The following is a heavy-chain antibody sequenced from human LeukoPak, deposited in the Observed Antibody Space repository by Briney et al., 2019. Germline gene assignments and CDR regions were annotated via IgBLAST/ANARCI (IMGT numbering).Heavy chain of an antibody. Sequence: ASVKVSCKVSGYTLTELSIHWVRQAPGKGLEWMGGFDSEDDETIFAQKFQGRVTLTEDTSTDTAYMELSSLRSEDTAVYYCATGRDYIWGSYRPGIYYYAMDVWGQGTTVTVSS. V-gene: IGHV1-24*01. CDR2: FDSEDDET. J-gene: IGHJ6*02. CDR1: GYTLTELS. CDR3: ATGRDYIWGSYRPGIYYYAMDV. D-gene: IGHD3-16*02.